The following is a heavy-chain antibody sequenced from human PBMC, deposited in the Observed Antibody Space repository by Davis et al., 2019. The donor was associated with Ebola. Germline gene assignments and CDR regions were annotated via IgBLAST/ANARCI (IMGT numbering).Heavy chain of an antibody. V-gene: IGHV3-9*01. CDR2: ISWNSGSI. D-gene: IGHD3-10*01. J-gene: IGHJ4*02. Sequence: SLKISCAASGFTFDDYAMHWVRQAPGKGLEWVSGISWNSGSIGYADSVKGRFTISRDNAKNSLYLQMNSLRAEDTAVYYCARGSVGVNILSYGGQGTLVTVSS. CDR1: GFTFDDYA. CDR3: ARGSVGVNILSY.